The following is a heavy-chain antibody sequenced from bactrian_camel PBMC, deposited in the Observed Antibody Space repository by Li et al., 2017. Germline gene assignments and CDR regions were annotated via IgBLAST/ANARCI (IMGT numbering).Heavy chain of an antibody. CDR3: TNHNAGFEY. CDR2: IYSAGTHT. J-gene: IGHJ4*01. V-gene: IGHV3S6*01. CDR1: GFTFSSYG. D-gene: IGHD5*01. Sequence: HVQLVESGGALVQPGGSLRLSCAASGFTFSSYGMSWVRQAPGKGLEWVSGIYSAGTHTYDADSVKGRFTISRDNAKNTVYLQLNNLKTEDAAMYYCTNHNAGFEYWGQGTQVTVS.